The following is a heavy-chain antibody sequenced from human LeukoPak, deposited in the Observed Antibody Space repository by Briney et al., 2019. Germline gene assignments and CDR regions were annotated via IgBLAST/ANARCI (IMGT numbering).Heavy chain of an antibody. D-gene: IGHD3-10*01. V-gene: IGHV3-21*01. CDR2: ISSSSSYI. Sequence: GGSLRLSCAASGFTFSGYSMNWVRQAPGKGLEWVSSISSSSSYIYYADSVKGRFTISRDNSKNTLYLQMNSLRAEDTAVYYCARDRGTMVRGVIIGYWGQGTLVTVSS. CDR1: GFTFSGYS. J-gene: IGHJ4*02. CDR3: ARDRGTMVRGVIIGY.